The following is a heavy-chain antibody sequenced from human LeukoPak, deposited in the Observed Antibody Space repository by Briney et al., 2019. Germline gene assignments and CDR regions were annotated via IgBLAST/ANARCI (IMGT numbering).Heavy chain of an antibody. J-gene: IGHJ4*02. Sequence: SETLSLTCAVYGGSFSGYYWSWIRQPPGKGLEWIGEINHSGSTNYNPSLKSRVTISVDTSKNQFSLKLSSVTAADTAVYYCARNSGYDFGLLLWGQGTLVTVSS. CDR2: INHSGST. CDR1: GGSFSGYY. CDR3: ARNSGYDFGLLL. V-gene: IGHV4-34*01. D-gene: IGHD5-12*01.